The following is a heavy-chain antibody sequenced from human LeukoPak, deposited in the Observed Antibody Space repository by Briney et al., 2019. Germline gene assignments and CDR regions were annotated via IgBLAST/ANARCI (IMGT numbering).Heavy chain of an antibody. CDR3: ARVMKGSSWYWVNDY. J-gene: IGHJ4*02. Sequence: GGSLRLSCVASGFTFGSYWMTWVRQAPGKGLEWVANIKQDGSEKYYVDSVKGRFTISRDNAKNSLHLQMNSLRAEDTAVYYCARVMKGSSWYWVNDYWGQGTLVTVSS. CDR1: GFTFGSYW. V-gene: IGHV3-7*03. CDR2: IKQDGSEK. D-gene: IGHD6-13*01.